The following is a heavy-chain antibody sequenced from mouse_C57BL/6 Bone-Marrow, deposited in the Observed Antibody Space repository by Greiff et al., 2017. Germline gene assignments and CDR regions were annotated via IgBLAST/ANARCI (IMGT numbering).Heavy chain of an antibody. D-gene: IGHD1-1*01. CDR2: IYPGDGDT. V-gene: IGHV1-82*01. Sequence: VQLQQSGPELVKPGASVKISCKASGYAFSSSWMNWVKQRPGKGLEWIGRIYPGDGDTNYNGKFKGKATLTADKSSSTAYMQLSSLTSEDSAGYCCSYYYGSSPFDYWGQGTTLTVSS. J-gene: IGHJ2*01. CDR3: SYYYGSSPFDY. CDR1: GYAFSSSW.